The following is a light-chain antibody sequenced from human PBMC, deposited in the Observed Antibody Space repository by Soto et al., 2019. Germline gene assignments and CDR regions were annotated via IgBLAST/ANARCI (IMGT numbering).Light chain of an antibody. CDR1: SGYSNYR. Sequence: QLVLTQPPSASASLGATVTLTCTLSSGYSNYRVDWYQQRPGKGPRLVMRVDAGGIVGSRGDGIPDRFSVMGSGLSRYLTIKNIQEEDESDYHCGADHGSGSNFVKVFGGGTKVNVL. CDR3: GADHGSGSNFVKV. CDR2: VDAGGIVG. V-gene: IGLV9-49*03. J-gene: IGLJ2*01.